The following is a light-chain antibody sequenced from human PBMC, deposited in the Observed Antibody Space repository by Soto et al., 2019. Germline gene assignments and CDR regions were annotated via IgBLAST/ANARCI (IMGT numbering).Light chain of an antibody. V-gene: IGKV2-28*01. J-gene: IGKJ3*01. CDR3: MQALQTPFT. Sequence: DIVMTQSPLSLPVTPGEPASISCRSSQSLLHSNGYIYLDWYLQKPGQSPQLLIYLGSYRASGVPDRFSGSGSGTDFALKISIVEAEDVGVYYCMQALQTPFTFGPGNTGAIK. CDR2: LGS. CDR1: QSLLHSNGYIY.